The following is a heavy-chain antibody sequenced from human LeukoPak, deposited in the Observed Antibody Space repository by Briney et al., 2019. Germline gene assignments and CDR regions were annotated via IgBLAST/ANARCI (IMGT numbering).Heavy chain of an antibody. CDR3: ASPMRERLAAATLGDAFDI. J-gene: IGHJ3*02. D-gene: IGHD6-13*01. Sequence: PGGSLRLSCAASGFTFSDYYMSWIRQAPGKGLEWVSYISSSGSTIYYADSVKGRFTISRDNAKNSLYLQMNSLRAEDTAVYYCASPMRERLAAATLGDAFDIWGQGTMVTVSS. V-gene: IGHV3-11*04. CDR1: GFTFSDYY. CDR2: ISSSGSTI.